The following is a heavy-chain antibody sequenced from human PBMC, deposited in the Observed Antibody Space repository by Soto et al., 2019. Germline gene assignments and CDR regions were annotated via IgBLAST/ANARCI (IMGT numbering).Heavy chain of an antibody. Sequence: VQLVQSGAEVKKPGASVKVSCKTSGYTFPRYALHWVRQAPGQRLEWMGWINPANGNTKYSQKSQGRVTFTRDTTASTAYMEQSSLISEDTAVYYCARRGALTSYFFGYYFNYWGQGTLVTVSS. J-gene: IGHJ4*02. D-gene: IGHD3-9*01. CDR3: ARRGALTSYFFGYYFNY. V-gene: IGHV1-3*01. CDR1: GYTFPRYA. CDR2: INPANGNT.